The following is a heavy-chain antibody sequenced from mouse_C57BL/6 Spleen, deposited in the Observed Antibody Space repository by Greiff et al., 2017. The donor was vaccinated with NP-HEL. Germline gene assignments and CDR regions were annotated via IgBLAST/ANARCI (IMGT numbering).Heavy chain of an antibody. CDR1: GYTFTDYY. V-gene: IGHV1-76*01. CDR3: ARTNYYGSSPWFAY. Sequence: VQLQQSGAELVRPGASVKLSCKASGYTFTDYYINWVKQRPGQGLEWIARIYPGSGNTYYNEKFKGKATLTAEKSSSTAYMQLSSLTSEDSAVYFCARTNYYGSSPWFAYWGQGTLVTVSA. J-gene: IGHJ3*01. D-gene: IGHD1-1*01. CDR2: IYPGSGNT.